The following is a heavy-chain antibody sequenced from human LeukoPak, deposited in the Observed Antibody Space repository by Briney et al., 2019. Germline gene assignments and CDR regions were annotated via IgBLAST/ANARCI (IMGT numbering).Heavy chain of an antibody. J-gene: IGHJ4*02. CDR2: IKSKTDGGTT. Sequence: GGSLRLSCAASGFTFSNAWMSWVRPAPGKGLEWVGRIKSKTDGGTTDYAAPVKGRFTISRDDSKNTLYLQMNSLKTEDTAVYYCITEYSSSKKIPVRYIWGQGTLVTVSS. CDR1: GFTFSNAW. D-gene: IGHD6-6*01. CDR3: ITEYSSSKKIPVRYI. V-gene: IGHV3-15*01.